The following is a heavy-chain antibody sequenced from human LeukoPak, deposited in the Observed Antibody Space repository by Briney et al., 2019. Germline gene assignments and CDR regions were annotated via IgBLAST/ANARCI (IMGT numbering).Heavy chain of an antibody. D-gene: IGHD3-10*01. CDR2: VYHSGST. V-gene: IGHV4-38-2*02. CDR3: ARRRFRMVRGVPRGDWFDP. J-gene: IGHJ5*02. Sequence: SETLSLTCTVSGYSISIGYYWGWIRQPPGKGLEWIGSVYHSGSTYYNPSLKSRVTISVDTSKNQFSLKLSSVTAADTAVYYCARRRFRMVRGVPRGDWFDPWGQGTLVTVSS. CDR1: GYSISIGYY.